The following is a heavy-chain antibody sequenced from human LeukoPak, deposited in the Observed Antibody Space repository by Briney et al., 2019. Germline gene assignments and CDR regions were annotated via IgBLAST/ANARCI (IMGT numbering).Heavy chain of an antibody. D-gene: IGHD5-12*01. CDR3: ARRVMATKSFDY. Sequence: PSETLSLTCAVYGGSFSGYYWSWIRHPPGKGLEWIGEINHSGSTNYNPSLKSRVTISVDTSKNQFSLKLSSVTAADTAVYYCARRVMATKSFDYWGQGTLVTVSS. J-gene: IGHJ4*02. V-gene: IGHV4-34*01. CDR2: INHSGST. CDR1: GGSFSGYY.